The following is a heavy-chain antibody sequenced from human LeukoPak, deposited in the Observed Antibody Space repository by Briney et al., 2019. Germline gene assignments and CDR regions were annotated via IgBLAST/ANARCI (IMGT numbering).Heavy chain of an antibody. D-gene: IGHD3-10*02. V-gene: IGHV3-48*03. CDR2: ISSSGSTI. J-gene: IGHJ6*04. Sequence: GGSLRLSCAASGFTVSSYEMNWVRQAPGKGLEWVSSISSSGSTIYYADSVKGRFTISRHKAKNSLYLQMNSLRAEDTAVYYCAELGITMIGGVWGKGTTVTISS. CDR1: GFTVSSYE. CDR3: AELGITMIGGV.